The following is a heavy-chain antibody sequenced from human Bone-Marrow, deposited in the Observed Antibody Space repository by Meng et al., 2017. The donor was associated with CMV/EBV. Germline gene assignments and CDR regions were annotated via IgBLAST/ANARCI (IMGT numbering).Heavy chain of an antibody. V-gene: IGHV3-23*01. J-gene: IGHJ2*01. CDR3: AKLPGYSSGWLTGASDL. D-gene: IGHD6-19*01. Sequence: GESLKISCAAPGFTFSAYTMNWVRQAPGQGLEWVSAISAGGGTTYYADSVKGRFTISRDNSKNTLYLQMNSLRAYDTAVYYCAKLPGYSSGWLTGASDLCGRGTLVTVSS. CDR2: ISAGGGTT. CDR1: GFTFSAYT.